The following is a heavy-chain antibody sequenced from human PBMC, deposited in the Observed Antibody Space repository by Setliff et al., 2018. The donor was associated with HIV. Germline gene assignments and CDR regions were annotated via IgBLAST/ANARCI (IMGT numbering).Heavy chain of an antibody. J-gene: IGHJ3*02. D-gene: IGHD3-22*01. CDR1: GYTFLTYG. CDR2: ISPYNGHT. CDR3: ARDRMGGYYDSSGYYGAFDI. Sequence: ASVKVSCKTSGYTFLTYGISWVRQAPGHGLEWMGWISPYNGHTNYAQNFQGRVTMTTDTSTSRAYMELRSLRSDDTAAYYCARDRMGGYYDSSGYYGAFDIWGQGTTVTVSS. V-gene: IGHV1-18*01.